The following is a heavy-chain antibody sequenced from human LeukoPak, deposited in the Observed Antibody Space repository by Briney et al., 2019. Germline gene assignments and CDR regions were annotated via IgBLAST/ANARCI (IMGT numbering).Heavy chain of an antibody. Sequence: SETLSLTCAVYGGSFSGYYWSWIRQPPGKGLEWIGEIHHSGSTKYNPSLKSRVTISVHTSKNQFSLKLSSVTAADTAVYYCARLWGGYSYGYNWFDPWGQGTLVTVSS. CDR1: GGSFSGYY. D-gene: IGHD5-18*01. J-gene: IGHJ5*02. CDR2: IHHSGST. V-gene: IGHV4-34*01. CDR3: ARLWGGYSYGYNWFDP.